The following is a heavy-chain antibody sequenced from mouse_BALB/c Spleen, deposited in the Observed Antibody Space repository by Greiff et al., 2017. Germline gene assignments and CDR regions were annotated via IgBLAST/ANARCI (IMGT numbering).Heavy chain of an antibody. CDR3: ARDYNYAMDY. V-gene: IGHV14-3*02. J-gene: IGHJ4*01. Sequence: VQLQHSGAELAKPGASVKLSCTASGFNIKDTYMHWVKQRPEQGLEWIGRIDPANGNTKYDPKFQGKATITADTSSNTAYLQLSSLTSEDTAVYCCARDYNYAMDYWGQGTSGTVSS. CDR1: GFNIKDTY. CDR2: IDPANGNT. D-gene: IGHD2-4*01.